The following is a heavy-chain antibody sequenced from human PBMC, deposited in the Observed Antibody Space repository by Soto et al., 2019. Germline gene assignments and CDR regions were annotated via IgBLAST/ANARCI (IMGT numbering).Heavy chain of an antibody. J-gene: IGHJ5*02. CDR2: IYYSGSP. V-gene: IGHV4-39*01. CDR3: ARHTTRFLEWPTPRNGFEP. D-gene: IGHD3-3*01. Sequence: SETLSLTCTVSGGSISSSSSYCGWIRQPPGKGLAWIGSIYYSGSPYYNPSLKSRVTISVDTSKNQFSLKLSSVTAADTAVYYCARHTTRFLEWPTPRNGFEPWGQGTLVTVS. CDR1: GGSISSSSSY.